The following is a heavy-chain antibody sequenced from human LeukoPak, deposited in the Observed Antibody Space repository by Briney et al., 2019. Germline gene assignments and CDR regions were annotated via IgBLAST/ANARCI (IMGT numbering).Heavy chain of an antibody. CDR2: ISAYNANT. Sequence: ASVKVSCKASGYTFTNYGITWVRQAPGQGLEWMGWISAYNANTNYAQKFQGRVTMTTDTSTSTVYMELRSLRSDDTAIYYCARTASEILPGPRMDVWGKGTTSPSPQ. CDR3: ARTASEILPGPRMDV. J-gene: IGHJ6*04. D-gene: IGHD3-9*01. V-gene: IGHV1-18*04. CDR1: GYTFTNYG.